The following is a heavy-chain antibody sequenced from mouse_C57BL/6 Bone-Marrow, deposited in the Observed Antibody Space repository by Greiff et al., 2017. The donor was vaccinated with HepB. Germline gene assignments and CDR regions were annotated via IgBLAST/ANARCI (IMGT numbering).Heavy chain of an antibody. CDR3: ARSDYGSSSYWYFGV. Sequence: VQLQQSGAELARPGASVKLSCKASGYTFTSYGISWVKQRTGQGLEWIGEIYPRSGNTYYNEKFKGKATLTADKSSSTAYMELRSLTSEDSAVYCCARSDYGSSSYWYFGVWGTGTTVTVSS. J-gene: IGHJ1*03. V-gene: IGHV1-81*01. CDR2: IYPRSGNT. CDR1: GYTFTSYG. D-gene: IGHD1-1*01.